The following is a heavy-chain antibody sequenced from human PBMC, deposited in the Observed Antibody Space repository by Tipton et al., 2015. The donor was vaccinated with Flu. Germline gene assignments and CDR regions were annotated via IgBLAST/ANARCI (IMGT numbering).Heavy chain of an antibody. CDR2: THASGST. D-gene: IGHD3-16*01. CDR1: GGSISSYF. V-gene: IGHV4-4*07. Sequence: TLSLTCTVSGGSISSYFWSWIRQPAGKGLEWIGRTHASGSTNYNPSLKSRVIMSIDTSKNQFSLRLSPVTAADTAVYYCASSGFGKGDFWGQGTLVTVSS. J-gene: IGHJ4*02. CDR3: ASSGFGKGDF.